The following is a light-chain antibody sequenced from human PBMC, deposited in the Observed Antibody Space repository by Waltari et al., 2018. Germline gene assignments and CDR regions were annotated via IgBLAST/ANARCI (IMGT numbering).Light chain of an antibody. J-gene: IGLJ2*01. Sequence: QSALTQPPSASGSPGQSVTISCAGTNSDVGTYNHVSWYQHHPGKAPKLLIYGVTERLPGVPDRFSGSKSGTTASLTVSGLQADDEADYYCTSYGGVNVLGVLFGGGTKLTVL. CDR1: NSDVGTYNH. V-gene: IGLV2-8*01. CDR3: TSYGGVNVLGVL. CDR2: GVT.